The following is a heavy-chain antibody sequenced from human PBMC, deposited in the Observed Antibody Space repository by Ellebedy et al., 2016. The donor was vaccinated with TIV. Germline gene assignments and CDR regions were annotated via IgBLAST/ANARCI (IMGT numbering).Heavy chain of an antibody. V-gene: IGHV1-69*04. Sequence: SVTVSCXASGGTFSNYAISWVRQAPGQGLEWMGRIIPIVVIPDYAQKFQGRVTITADKSTSTAYMELSSLKFEDTAIYYCAKISRWEAFDIWGQGTMVNVSS. CDR3: AKISRWEAFDI. J-gene: IGHJ3*02. CDR2: IIPIVVIP. D-gene: IGHD1-26*01. CDR1: GGTFSNYA.